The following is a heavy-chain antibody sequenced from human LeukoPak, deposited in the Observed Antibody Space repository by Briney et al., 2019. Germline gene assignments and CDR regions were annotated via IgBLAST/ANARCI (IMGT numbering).Heavy chain of an antibody. Sequence: PSETLSLTCTVSGGSITSHNRNWIRQSPEKGLEWIGYIYSSGNTKYSPSLKSRVTISIDTSKNQFSLTLSSVTAADTAVYYCARSGAKAVVLGWFDPWGQGTLVTVSS. CDR2: IYSSGNT. V-gene: IGHV4-59*11. D-gene: IGHD7-27*01. CDR1: GGSITSHN. J-gene: IGHJ5*02. CDR3: ARSGAKAVVLGWFDP.